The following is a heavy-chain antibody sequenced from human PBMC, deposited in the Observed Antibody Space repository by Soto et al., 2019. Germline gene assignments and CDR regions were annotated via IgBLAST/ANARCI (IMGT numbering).Heavy chain of an antibody. CDR2: IKSKTDAGTT. Sequence: EVQLVESGGGLVKFGGSLRLSCAASGLTFSSSWMHWVRQAPGKGLEWVGRIKSKTDAGTTDSAAPVEGRFTISRDDSQNTLYRQMNNLKTEDTAVYYCTTGTYANYWGKSGFDIWGRGTMVTVSS. J-gene: IGHJ3*02. CDR1: GLTFSSSW. V-gene: IGHV3-15*07. D-gene: IGHD3-16*01. CDR3: TTGTYANYWGKSGFDI.